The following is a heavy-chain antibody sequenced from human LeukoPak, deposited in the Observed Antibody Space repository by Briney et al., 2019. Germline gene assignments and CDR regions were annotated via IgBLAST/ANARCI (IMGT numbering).Heavy chain of an antibody. Sequence: GGSLRLSCAASGFTFSSYAMHWVRQAPGKGLEWVAVISYDGSNKYYADSVKGRFTISRDNSKNTLYLQMNSLRAEDTAVYYCARDAVGSYSSSWFFQHWGQGTLVTVSS. J-gene: IGHJ1*01. CDR2: ISYDGSNK. CDR3: ARDAVGSYSSSWFFQH. V-gene: IGHV3-30-3*01. CDR1: GFTFSSYA. D-gene: IGHD6-13*01.